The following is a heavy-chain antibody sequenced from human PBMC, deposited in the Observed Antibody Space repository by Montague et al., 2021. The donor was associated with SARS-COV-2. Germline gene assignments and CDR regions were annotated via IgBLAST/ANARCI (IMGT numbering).Heavy chain of an antibody. CDR1: GFDFFNFD. CDR2: ISSSGATI. J-gene: IGHJ4*02. CDR3: ATNKYCTLHDCLHGRHYFDH. Sequence: SLRLSCAASGFDFFNFDMAWVRQAPGRGLEWISDISSSGATILYADSLKGRFTISRDNIQKSLYLPMNSLRAEDTAVYYCATNKYCTLHDCLHGRHYFDHWGQGTLVTVSS. D-gene: IGHD2-8*01. V-gene: IGHV3-48*03.